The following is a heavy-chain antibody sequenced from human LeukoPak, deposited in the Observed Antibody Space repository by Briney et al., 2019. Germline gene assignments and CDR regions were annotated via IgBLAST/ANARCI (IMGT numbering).Heavy chain of an antibody. CDR2: IYYSGST. CDR3: ARGYLWFGELYLDY. D-gene: IGHD3-10*01. Sequence: SETLSLTCTVSGGSISSYYWSWIRQPPGKGLEWIGYIYYSGSTNYNPSLKSRVTISVDTSKNQFSLKLSSVTAADTAVYYCARGYLWFGELYLDYWGQGTLVTVSS. V-gene: IGHV4-59*12. J-gene: IGHJ4*02. CDR1: GGSISSYY.